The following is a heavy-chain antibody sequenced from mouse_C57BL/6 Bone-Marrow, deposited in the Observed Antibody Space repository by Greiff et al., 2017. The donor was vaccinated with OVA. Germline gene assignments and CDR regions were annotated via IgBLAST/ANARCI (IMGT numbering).Heavy chain of an antibody. CDR3: AKTDPRGAMDY. CDR1: GFSFTSYG. J-gene: IGHJ4*01. CDR2: IWRGGST. V-gene: IGHV2-5*01. D-gene: IGHD2-10*02. Sequence: VMLVESGPGLVQPSQCLSITCTVSGFSFTSYGVHWVRQSPGKGLEWLGVIWRGGSTDYNAAFMSRLSITKDNSKSQVFFKMNSLQADDTAIYYCAKTDPRGAMDYWGQGTSVTVSS.